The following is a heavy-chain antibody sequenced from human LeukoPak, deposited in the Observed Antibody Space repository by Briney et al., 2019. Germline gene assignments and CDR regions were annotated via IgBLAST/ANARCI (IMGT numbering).Heavy chain of an antibody. Sequence: ASVKVSCKASGYTFTSYDINWVRQATGQGLEWMGWMNPNSGNTGYAQKFQGRVTMTRNTSISTAYMELSSLRSEDTAVYYCASPSIGPTRGVYYYYYGMDVWGQGTTVTVSS. CDR3: ASPSIGPTRGVYYYYYGMDV. V-gene: IGHV1-8*01. CDR2: MNPNSGNT. CDR1: GYTFTSYD. J-gene: IGHJ6*02. D-gene: IGHD6-6*01.